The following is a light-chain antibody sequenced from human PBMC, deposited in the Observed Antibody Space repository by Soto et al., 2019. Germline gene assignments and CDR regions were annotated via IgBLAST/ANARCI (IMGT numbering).Light chain of an antibody. CDR2: GNS. J-gene: IGLJ3*02. V-gene: IGLV1-40*01. Sequence: QYVLTQPPSVSGAPGQRVTISCTGSSSNIGATYHVHWYQQLPGTAPKLLIYGNSNRPSGVPDRFSGSKSGTSASLAITGLRAEDEADYYCQSYDSSLSGSVLGGGTKVTVL. CDR3: QSYDSSLSGSV. CDR1: SSNIGATYH.